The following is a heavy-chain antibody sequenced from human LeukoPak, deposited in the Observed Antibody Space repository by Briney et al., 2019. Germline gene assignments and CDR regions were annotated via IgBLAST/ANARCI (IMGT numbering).Heavy chain of an antibody. V-gene: IGHV4-34*01. CDR3: ARVGELLLDY. Sequence: SETLSLTCAVYGGSFSGYYWSWIRQPPGKGLEWIGEINHSGSTNYNPSLKSRVTISVDTSKNQFSLKLSSVTAADTAVYYCARVGELLLDYWGQGTLVTVSS. CDR1: GGSFSGYY. J-gene: IGHJ4*02. CDR2: INHSGST. D-gene: IGHD1-26*01.